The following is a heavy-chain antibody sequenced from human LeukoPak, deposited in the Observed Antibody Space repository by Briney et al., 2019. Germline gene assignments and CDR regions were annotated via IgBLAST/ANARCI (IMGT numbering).Heavy chain of an antibody. V-gene: IGHV4-38-2*02. J-gene: IGHJ5*02. Sequence: SETLSLTCTVSNYSISSGFYWGWIRQPPGKGLEWIASIYHSGSTYINPSLKSRVTISMDTSKNNFSLRLNSVTAADTAAYFCAKAHNWNCWFDPWGQGTLVTVSS. CDR1: NYSISSGFY. D-gene: IGHD1-7*01. CDR3: AKAHNWNCWFDP. CDR2: IYHSGST.